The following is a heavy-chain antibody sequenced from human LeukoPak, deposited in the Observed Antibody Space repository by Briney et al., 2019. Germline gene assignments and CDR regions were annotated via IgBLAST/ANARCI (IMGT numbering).Heavy chain of an antibody. D-gene: IGHD6-13*01. CDR2: IYYSGST. CDR3: ARGRWGSLKDDC. Sequence: PSETLSLTCTVSGGSISSYYWSWIRQPPGKGLEWIGYIYYSGSTNYNPSLKSRVTISVDTSKNQFSLKLSSVTAADTAVYYCARGRWGSLKDDCWGQGTLVTVSS. V-gene: IGHV4-59*01. J-gene: IGHJ4*02. CDR1: GGSISSYY.